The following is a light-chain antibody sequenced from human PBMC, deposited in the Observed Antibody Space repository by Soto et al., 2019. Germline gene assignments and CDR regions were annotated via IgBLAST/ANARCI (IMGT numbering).Light chain of an antibody. J-gene: IGKJ2*01. CDR3: MQGTHWPPYT. CDR2: EVS. CDR1: QSLVYSDGNTY. V-gene: IGKV2-30*01. Sequence: DVVMTQSPLSLPVTLGQPASISCRSSQSLVYSDGNTYLSWFQQRPGQSPRRLIYEVSNRDSGVPDRFSGSGSGTDFTLKISLVEAEDVGVYYCMQGTHWPPYTFGQGTKLEIK.